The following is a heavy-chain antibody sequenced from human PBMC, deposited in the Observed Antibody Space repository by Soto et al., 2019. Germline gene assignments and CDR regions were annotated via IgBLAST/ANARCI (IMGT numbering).Heavy chain of an antibody. V-gene: IGHV1-3*01. CDR1: GYTFTRYA. D-gene: IGHD3-10*01. J-gene: IGHJ5*02. Sequence: QVQLVQSGAELKKPGASVNISCKASGYTFTRYAMHWLRQAPGQRLEWMGWIHAGNGNTKYSQNFQGRVTITSDTSASTAYLELNSLRSEDTAFYYCARENLILGVMAFSSWGQGTLVTVSS. CDR2: IHAGNGNT. CDR3: ARENLILGVMAFSS.